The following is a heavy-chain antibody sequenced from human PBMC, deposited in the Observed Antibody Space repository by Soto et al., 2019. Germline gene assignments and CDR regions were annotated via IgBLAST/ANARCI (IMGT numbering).Heavy chain of an antibody. Sequence: QVQLVQSGAEVKKPGASVKVSGKTSGYTFTSYGINWVRQAPGQGLEWMGWISAYNGNTHYAQKVQGRVTMTTDTSTSTAYMELRSLRSDDTAVYYCARVQRGYDFAYWGQGTLVTVSS. CDR3: ARVQRGYDFAY. V-gene: IGHV1-18*01. CDR1: GYTFTSYG. D-gene: IGHD5-12*01. CDR2: ISAYNGNT. J-gene: IGHJ4*02.